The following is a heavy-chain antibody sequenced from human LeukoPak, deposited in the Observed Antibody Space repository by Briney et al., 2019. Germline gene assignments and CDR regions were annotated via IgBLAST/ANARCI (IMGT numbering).Heavy chain of an antibody. CDR3: ARGLEYDILTGTEGYYFDY. J-gene: IGHJ4*02. Sequence: PSENLSLNCAVYGGSFSGYYWSWIRQPPGKGLEWIGEINHSGSTNYNPSLKSRVTISVDTSKNQFSLKLSSVTAADTAVYYCARGLEYDILTGTEGYYFDYWGQGTLVTVSS. CDR2: INHSGST. CDR1: GGSFSGYY. V-gene: IGHV4-34*01. D-gene: IGHD3-9*01.